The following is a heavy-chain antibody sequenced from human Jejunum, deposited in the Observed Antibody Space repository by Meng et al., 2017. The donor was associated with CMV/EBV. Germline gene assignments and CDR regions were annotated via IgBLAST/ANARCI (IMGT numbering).Heavy chain of an antibody. D-gene: IGHD3-22*01. Sequence: QVPLQEWGAGLLKPSETLSPTCAVYGGSFSGYYWSWIRQPPGKGLEWIGEINYRGSTNYSPSLKSRVTMSLDTSKNQFSLKLTSVTAADTAMYYCARCPRDDDSGYWFFDNWGQGTLVTVSS. CDR2: INYRGST. CDR1: GGSFSGYY. V-gene: IGHV4-34*01. J-gene: IGHJ4*02. CDR3: ARCPRDDDSGYWFFDN.